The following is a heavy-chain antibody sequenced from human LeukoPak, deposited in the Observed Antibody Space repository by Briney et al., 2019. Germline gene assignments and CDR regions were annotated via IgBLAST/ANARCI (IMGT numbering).Heavy chain of an antibody. D-gene: IGHD2-21*01. CDR2: INHSGST. J-gene: IGHJ4*02. V-gene: IGHV4-34*01. CDR3: AREKYCGGDCFGIRWYYFDY. CDR1: GGSFSGYY. Sequence: PSETLSLACAVYGGSFSGYYWSWLRQPPGKGREWSGEINHSGSTNYNPSLKSRVNISVDTSKNQFSLKLSSVTAADTAVYYCAREKYCGGDCFGIRWYYFDYWGQGTLVTVSS.